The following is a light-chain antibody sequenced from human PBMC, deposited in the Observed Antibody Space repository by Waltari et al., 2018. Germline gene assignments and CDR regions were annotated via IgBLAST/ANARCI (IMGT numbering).Light chain of an antibody. CDR2: DVS. V-gene: IGLV2-14*03. Sequence: QTALTQPASVSGSPGQSITISCAGTSSDVGDYNYVSWYQQYPGEAPKLIIYDVSHRPSGVSNRFSGSKSGNTASLTISGLQAEDEADYYGSSYISDDTLDVFGTGTKVTGL. CDR1: SSDVGDYNY. CDR3: SSYISDDTLDV. J-gene: IGLJ1*01.